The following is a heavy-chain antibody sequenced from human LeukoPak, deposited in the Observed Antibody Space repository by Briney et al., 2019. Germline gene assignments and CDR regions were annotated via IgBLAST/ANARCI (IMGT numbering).Heavy chain of an antibody. Sequence: GGSLRISCAASGFTFSSYWMHWVRQTPGKGLMWVARTKSDGSTIYADSVQGRFTISRDNAKNTVYLQMNSLRVDDTALYYCVAVADYYYMDVWGKGTPVTISS. CDR1: GFTFSSYW. V-gene: IGHV3-74*01. J-gene: IGHJ6*03. CDR2: TKSDGST. D-gene: IGHD6-19*01. CDR3: VAVADYYYMDV.